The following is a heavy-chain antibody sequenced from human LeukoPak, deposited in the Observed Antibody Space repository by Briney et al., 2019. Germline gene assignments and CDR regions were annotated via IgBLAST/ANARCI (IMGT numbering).Heavy chain of an antibody. CDR3: ARGGYSNYVLVFDY. J-gene: IGHJ4*02. D-gene: IGHD4-4*01. CDR1: GGPSRGDY. V-gene: IGHV4-34*01. Sequence: KPWETLSLTCAVHGGPSRGDYWTWIGQPPGKGLEWIGEINHSGSTNYNPSLKSRVTISVDTSKNQFSLKLSSVTAADTAVYYCARGGYSNYVLVFDYWGQGTPVTVSS. CDR2: INHSGST.